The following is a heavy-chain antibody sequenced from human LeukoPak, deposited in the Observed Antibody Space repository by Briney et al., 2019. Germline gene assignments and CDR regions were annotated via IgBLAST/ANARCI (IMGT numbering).Heavy chain of an antibody. CDR1: GGTFSSDA. CDR3: ARDFRSSWLNWFDP. Sequence: SVKVSCKDSGGTFSSDAISWVREAPGQGLEWMGGIIPIFGTANYAQKFQGRVTITADESASTAYMELSSLRSEDTAVYYCARDFRSSWLNWFDPWGQGTLVTVSS. CDR2: IIPIFGTA. V-gene: IGHV1-69*13. D-gene: IGHD6-13*01. J-gene: IGHJ5*02.